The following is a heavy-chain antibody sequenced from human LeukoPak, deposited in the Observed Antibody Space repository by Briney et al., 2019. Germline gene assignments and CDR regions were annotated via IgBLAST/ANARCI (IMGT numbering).Heavy chain of an antibody. CDR1: GFTFSRSW. CDR2: INEDGSVK. CDR3: ARDSGYNTFDI. V-gene: IGHV3-7*01. D-gene: IGHD1-14*01. J-gene: IGHJ3*02. Sequence: GGSLRLSCVASGFTFSRSWITWVRQAPGKGLEWMANINEDGSVKNHVDSVKGRFTISRDNAKNSLYLQMNSLRAEDTAVYYCARDSGYNTFDIWGRGAMVTVSS.